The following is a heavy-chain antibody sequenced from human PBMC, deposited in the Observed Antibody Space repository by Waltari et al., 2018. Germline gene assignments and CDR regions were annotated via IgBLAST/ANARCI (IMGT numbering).Heavy chain of an antibody. Sequence: QVQLQESGPGLVKPSETLSLTCTVSGGSISRYYWSWIRQPPGKGLEWIGYIYYSGSTNYNPSLKSRVTISVDTSKNQFSLKLSSVTAADTAVYYCARGMGLRWYPSLFSGMDVWGKGTTVTVSS. CDR2: IYYSGST. V-gene: IGHV4-59*01. D-gene: IGHD4-17*01. CDR1: GGSISRYY. J-gene: IGHJ6*03. CDR3: ARGMGLRWYPSLFSGMDV.